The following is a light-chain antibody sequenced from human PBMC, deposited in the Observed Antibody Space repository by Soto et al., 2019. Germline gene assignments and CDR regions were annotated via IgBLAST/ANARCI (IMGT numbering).Light chain of an antibody. CDR3: HQYDNWPET. Sequence: ETVMTQAPAILSLSPGERATLSCRASQSVNSYLAWYQQKPGQSPRLLIYGASTRATGIPARFSGSGSGTEFTLTISSLQSEDFAVYYCHQYDNWPETFGQGTKV. V-gene: IGKV3-15*01. CDR1: QSVNSY. J-gene: IGKJ1*01. CDR2: GAS.